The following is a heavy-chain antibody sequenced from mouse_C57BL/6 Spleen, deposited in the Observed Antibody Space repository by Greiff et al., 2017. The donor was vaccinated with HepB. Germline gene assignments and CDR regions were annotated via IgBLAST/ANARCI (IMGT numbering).Heavy chain of an antibody. CDR2: IYPGSGST. CDR3: ARAIYYGSTFAY. D-gene: IGHD1-1*01. J-gene: IGHJ3*01. Sequence: VQLQQSGAELVKPGASVKMSCKASGYTFTSYWITWVKQRPGQGLEWIGDIYPGSGSTNYNEKFKSKATLTVDTSSSTAYMQLSSLTSEDSAVYYCARAIYYGSTFAYWGQGTLVTVSA. CDR1: GYTFTSYW. V-gene: IGHV1-55*01.